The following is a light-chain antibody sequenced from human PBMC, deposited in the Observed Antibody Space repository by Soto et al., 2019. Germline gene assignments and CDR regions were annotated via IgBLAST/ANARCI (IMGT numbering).Light chain of an antibody. V-gene: IGKV1-5*03. CDR3: QQYNSYPMYT. J-gene: IGKJ2*01. CDR1: QSISSW. CDR2: KAS. Sequence: DIQMTQSLSTLSAYVGDRVTITCRASQSISSWLAWYQQKPGKAPKLLIYKASSLESGVPSRFSGSGSGTEFTLTISSLQPDDFATYYCQQYNSYPMYTFGQGT.